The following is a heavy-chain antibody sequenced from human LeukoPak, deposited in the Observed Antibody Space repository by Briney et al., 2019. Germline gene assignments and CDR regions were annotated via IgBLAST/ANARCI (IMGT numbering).Heavy chain of an antibody. Sequence: PSETLSLTCTVSGGSISSYYWSWIRQPPGKGLEWIGYIYYSGSTNYNPSLKSRVTISVDTSKNQFSLKLSSVTAADTAVYYCARATKITMIKSNAFDIWGQGTMVTVSS. D-gene: IGHD3-22*01. CDR2: IYYSGST. CDR3: ARATKITMIKSNAFDI. V-gene: IGHV4-59*01. J-gene: IGHJ3*02. CDR1: GGSISSYY.